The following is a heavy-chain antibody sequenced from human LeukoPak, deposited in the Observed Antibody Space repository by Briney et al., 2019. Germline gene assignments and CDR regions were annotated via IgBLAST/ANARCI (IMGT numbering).Heavy chain of an antibody. V-gene: IGHV4-59*12. D-gene: IGHD3-16*01. J-gene: IGHJ6*03. CDR3: ARGGPYRGYYYMDV. CDR2: IYRTGST. CDR1: GGSISSYY. Sequence: SETLSLTCTVSGGSISSYYWSWIRQPPGKGLEWIGSIYRTGSTNCNPSLKSRVTISLDTSKNQFSLKVSSVTAADTAVYYCARGGPYRGYYYMDVWGKGTTVTVSS.